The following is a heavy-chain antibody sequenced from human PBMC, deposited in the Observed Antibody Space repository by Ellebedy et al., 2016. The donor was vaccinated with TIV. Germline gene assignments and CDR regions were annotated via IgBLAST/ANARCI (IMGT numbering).Heavy chain of an antibody. CDR3: ARQPHFSTYCSDGICLYFDY. CDR1: GFTFSSYS. Sequence: GESLKISXAASGFTFSSYSMNWVRQAPGKGLEWVSSISSSSSYIYYADSVKGRFTVSRDNAKNSLYLQVNSLRAEDTAVYYCARQPHFSTYCSDGICLYFDYWGQGILATVSS. V-gene: IGHV3-21*04. D-gene: IGHD2-15*01. CDR2: ISSSSSYI. J-gene: IGHJ4*02.